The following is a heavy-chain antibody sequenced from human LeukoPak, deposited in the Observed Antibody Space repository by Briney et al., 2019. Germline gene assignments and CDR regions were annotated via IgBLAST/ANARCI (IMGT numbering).Heavy chain of an antibody. J-gene: IGHJ4*02. V-gene: IGHV3-53*01. CDR2: IYSGGST. Sequence: GGSLRLSCAASGFTVSSNYMSWVRQAPGKGLEWVSVIYSGGSTYYADSVKGRFTISRDNSKNTLYLQMNSLRAEDTAVYYCARGAGRYCSSTSCHGFDYWGQGTLVTVSS. CDR1: GFTVSSNY. D-gene: IGHD2-2*01. CDR3: ARGAGRYCSSTSCHGFDY.